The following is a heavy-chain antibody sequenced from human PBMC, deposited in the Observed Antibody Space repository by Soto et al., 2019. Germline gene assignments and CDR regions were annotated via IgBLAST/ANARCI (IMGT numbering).Heavy chain of an antibody. CDR2: ISGSGQTT. D-gene: IGHD4-4*01. Sequence: EVQLLESGGGSVQPGGSXILSCXXSGXXFSSYSLSWLRQAPGKGLEWVSGISGSGQTTHYRDSVKGRFTISRDNFRNTLYLQVNSLRADDTAVYFCAKSRGDSWTTYFFDYWGQGALVTVSS. CDR1: GXXFSSYS. J-gene: IGHJ4*02. CDR3: AKSRGDSWTTYFFDY. V-gene: IGHV3-23*01.